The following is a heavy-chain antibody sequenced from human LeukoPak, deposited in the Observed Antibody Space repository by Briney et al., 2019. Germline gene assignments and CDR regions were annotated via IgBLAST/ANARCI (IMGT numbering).Heavy chain of an antibody. Sequence: SETLSLTCTVAGGSSSSSGYYWGWIRQPPGKGLEWIGSIYYSGSTYYNPSLKSRVTISVDTSKNQFSLKLTSVTAADTAVYYCARHMDYYYYGMDVWGQGTTVTVSS. D-gene: IGHD3-10*01. CDR1: GGSSSSSGYY. J-gene: IGHJ6*02. CDR2: IYYSGST. V-gene: IGHV4-39*01. CDR3: ARHMDYYYYGMDV.